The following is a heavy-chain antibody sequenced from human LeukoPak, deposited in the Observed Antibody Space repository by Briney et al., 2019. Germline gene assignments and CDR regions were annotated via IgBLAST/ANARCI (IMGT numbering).Heavy chain of an antibody. D-gene: IGHD3-3*01. V-gene: IGHV4-61*01. J-gene: IGHJ4*02. CDR3: ARMYYDFWSGYWALDY. CDR2: IYYSGST. Sequence: SETLSLTCTVSGGSIRSSSYYWSWIRQPPGKGLEWIGYIYYSGSTNYNPSLKSRVTISVDTSKNQFSLKLSSVTAADTAVYYCARMYYDFWSGYWALDYWGQGTLVTVSS. CDR1: GGSIRSSSYY.